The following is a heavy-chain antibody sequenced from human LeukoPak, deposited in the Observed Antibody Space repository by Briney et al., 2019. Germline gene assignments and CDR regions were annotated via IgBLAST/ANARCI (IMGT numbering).Heavy chain of an antibody. CDR3: ARGGGSGYYPGDY. V-gene: IGHV4-59*02. Sequence: SETLSLTCTVSGGSVSSHYWSWIRQPPGKGLEWIGYIFYTGSTKSNPSLNSRVTISVGTSKNQFSLRLSSVTAADTAVYYCARGGGSGYYPGDYWGQGTLVTVSS. J-gene: IGHJ4*02. CDR2: IFYTGST. CDR1: GGSVSSHY. D-gene: IGHD3-22*01.